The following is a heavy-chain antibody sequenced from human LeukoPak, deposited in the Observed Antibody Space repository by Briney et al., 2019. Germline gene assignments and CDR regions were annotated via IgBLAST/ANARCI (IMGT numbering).Heavy chain of an antibody. CDR3: ARDPYYDILTGYYTDDAFDI. V-gene: IGHV1-2*02. D-gene: IGHD3-9*01. Sequence: ASVKVSCKASGYTFTSYYMHWVRQAPGQGLEWMGWINPNSGGTNYAQKFQGRVTMTRDTSISTAYMELSRLRSDDTAVYYCARDPYYDILTGYYTDDAFDIWGQGTMVTVSS. CDR2: INPNSGGT. J-gene: IGHJ3*02. CDR1: GYTFTSYY.